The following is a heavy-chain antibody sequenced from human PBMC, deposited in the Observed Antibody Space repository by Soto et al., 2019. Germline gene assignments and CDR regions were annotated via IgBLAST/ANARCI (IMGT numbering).Heavy chain of an antibody. CDR3: AREFIVVVPAATAGRWFDP. CDR1: GYTFTSYG. V-gene: IGHV1-18*01. Sequence: ASVKVSCKASGYTFTSYGISWVRQAPGQGLEWMGWISAYNGNTNYAQKLQGRVTMTTDTSTSTAYMELRSLRSDDTAVYYCAREFIVVVPAATAGRWFDPWGQGTLVTVSS. D-gene: IGHD2-2*01. CDR2: ISAYNGNT. J-gene: IGHJ5*02.